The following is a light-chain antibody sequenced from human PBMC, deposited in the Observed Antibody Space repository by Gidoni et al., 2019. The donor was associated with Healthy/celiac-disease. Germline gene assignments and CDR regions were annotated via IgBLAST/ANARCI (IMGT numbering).Light chain of an antibody. Sequence: QSVLTQPPSVSGAPGQRVTISCTGSSSNIGAGYEVHWYQQLPETAPKLLIYENDNRPSGVPDRFSGSKSGTSASLAITGLQAEDEADYYCQSYDSSLSGYVFGTGTKVTVL. CDR1: SSNIGAGYE. V-gene: IGLV1-40*01. J-gene: IGLJ1*01. CDR3: QSYDSSLSGYV. CDR2: END.